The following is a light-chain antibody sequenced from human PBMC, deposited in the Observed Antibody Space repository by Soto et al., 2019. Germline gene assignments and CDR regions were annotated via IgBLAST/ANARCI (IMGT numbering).Light chain of an antibody. V-gene: IGLV2-14*01. CDR3: SSLTSSGTRV. CDR1: TSDVGGYNF. J-gene: IGLJ1*01. CDR2: DVS. Sequence: QSALTQPASVSGSPGQSITISCTGTTSDVGGYNFVSWYQLHPGKAPKLMIFDVSNRPSGVSNRFSGSKSGNTASLTISGGQAEDEADYYCSSLTSSGTRVFGRGTKLTVL.